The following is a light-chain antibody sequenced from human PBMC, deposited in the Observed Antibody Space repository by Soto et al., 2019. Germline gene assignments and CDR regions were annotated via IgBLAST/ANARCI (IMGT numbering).Light chain of an antibody. CDR3: QQLNCSPWT. V-gene: IGKV1-9*01. Sequence: IQLTQSPSSLSASVGARVTITCRASPAIASFLAWYQQKPATAPKLLIYGASTLQSGVPSSFSGSRSGTAYTLTIDSLQPDDFATYYCQQLNCSPWTFGHGTKVEI. CDR2: GAS. J-gene: IGKJ1*01. CDR1: PAIASF.